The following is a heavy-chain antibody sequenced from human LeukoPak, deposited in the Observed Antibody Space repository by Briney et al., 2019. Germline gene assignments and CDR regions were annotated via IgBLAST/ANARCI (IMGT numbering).Heavy chain of an antibody. Sequence: GGSLRLSCAGSGFTFSSYGMHWVRQAPGKGLEWVAFIRYDGSNKYYADSVKGRFTISKDNSKNTLYLQMNSLRAEDTAVYYCAKDRRGSSWYDYWGQGTLVTVSS. J-gene: IGHJ4*02. CDR1: GFTFSSYG. CDR3: AKDRRGSSWYDY. CDR2: IRYDGSNK. V-gene: IGHV3-30*02. D-gene: IGHD6-13*01.